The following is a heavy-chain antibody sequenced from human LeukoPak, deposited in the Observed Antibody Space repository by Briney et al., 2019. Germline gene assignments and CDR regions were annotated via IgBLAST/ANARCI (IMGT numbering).Heavy chain of an antibody. CDR2: IIPIFGTA. J-gene: IGHJ4*02. CDR1: GGTFSSYA. D-gene: IGHD4-17*01. CDR3: ARGASEGDYSEYVN. Sequence: ASVKVSCKASGGTFSSYAISWVRQAPGQGLEWMGGIIPIFGTANYAQKFQGRVTITADESTSTAYMELSSLRSEDMAVYYCARGASEGDYSEYVNWGQGTLVTVSS. V-gene: IGHV1-69*01.